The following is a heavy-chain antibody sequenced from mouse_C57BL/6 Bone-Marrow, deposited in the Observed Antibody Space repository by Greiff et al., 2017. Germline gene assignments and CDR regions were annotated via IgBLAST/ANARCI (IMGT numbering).Heavy chain of an antibody. D-gene: IGHD2-5*01. J-gene: IGHJ3*01. CDR2: IWSGGST. CDR1: GFSLTSYG. CDR3: AKGDSNYAWFAY. V-gene: IGHV2-4*01. Sequence: VKLMESGPGLVQPSQSLSITCTVSGFSLTSYGVHWVRQPPGKGLEWLGVIWSGGSTAYNAAFISRLSIRKDNTKSQVFFKMNSLQADDTAIYYCAKGDSNYAWFAYGGQGTLVTVSA.